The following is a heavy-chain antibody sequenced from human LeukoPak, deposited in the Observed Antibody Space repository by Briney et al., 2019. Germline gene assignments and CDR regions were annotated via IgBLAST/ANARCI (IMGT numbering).Heavy chain of an antibody. V-gene: IGHV5-51*01. CDR2: IYPGDSDT. CDR1: GYSFMTYW. CDR3: ARVGATVYNWFDP. Sequence: GESLKISCQASGYSFMTYWIGWVRQMPGKGLEWMAIIYPGDSDTKYSPSFQDQVTISADKSINTAYLHWRSLKASDTAMYYCARVGATVYNWFDPWGQGTLVTVSS. J-gene: IGHJ5*02. D-gene: IGHD1-26*01.